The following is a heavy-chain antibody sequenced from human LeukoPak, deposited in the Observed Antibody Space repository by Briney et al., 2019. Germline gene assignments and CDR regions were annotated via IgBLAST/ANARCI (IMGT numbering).Heavy chain of an antibody. Sequence: GGSLRLSCAASGFTFSSYTMTWVRQAPGKGLEWVSTISRSSIYKYYADSLKGRFTISRDNAKNSLYLQMNSLRAEDTAVYYCAELGITMIGGVWGKGTTVTISS. CDR1: GFTFSSYT. CDR3: AELGITMIGGV. J-gene: IGHJ6*04. V-gene: IGHV3-21*01. D-gene: IGHD3-10*02. CDR2: ISRSSIYK.